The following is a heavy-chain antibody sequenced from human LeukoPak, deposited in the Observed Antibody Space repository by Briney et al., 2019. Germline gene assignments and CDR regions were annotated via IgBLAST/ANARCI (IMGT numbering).Heavy chain of an antibody. D-gene: IGHD2-2*01. CDR2: INHSGST. CDR3: ARVRRGIVVEPAAPHFDY. J-gene: IGHJ4*02. V-gene: IGHV4-34*01. CDR1: GGSFSGYY. Sequence: SETLSLTCAVYGGSFSGYYWSWIRQPPGKGLEWIGEINHSGSTNYNPSLKSRVTISVDTSKNQFSLKLSSVTAADTAVYYCARVRRGIVVEPAAPHFDYWGQGTLVTVSS.